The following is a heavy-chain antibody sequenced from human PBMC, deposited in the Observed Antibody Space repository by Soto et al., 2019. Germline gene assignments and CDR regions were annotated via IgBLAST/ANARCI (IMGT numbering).Heavy chain of an antibody. V-gene: IGHV3-30*03. D-gene: IGHD1-26*01. J-gene: IGHJ4*02. CDR2: ISYDGTNK. CDR1: GFSFSNYG. Sequence: GGSLRLSCAASGFSFSNYGMHWVRQAPGKGLEWVAAISYDGTNKYYGDSVRGRLTISRDNSKNTLYLQMSSLRANDTAVYYCARDPSATGTYYADWGQGTLVTVSS. CDR3: ARDPSATGTYYAD.